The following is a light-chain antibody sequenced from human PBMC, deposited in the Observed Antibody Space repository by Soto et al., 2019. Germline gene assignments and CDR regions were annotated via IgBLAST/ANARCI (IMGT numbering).Light chain of an antibody. Sequence: QAVVTQSPSASASLGASVKLTCTLSSGHSSNAIAWHQQQPEKGPRYLMKINSDGSHSKGDGIPDRFSGSSSGAERYLTISSLQSEDEADYYCQTWGTGIVVFGGGTKLTVL. J-gene: IGLJ2*01. V-gene: IGLV4-69*01. CDR1: SGHSSNA. CDR3: QTWGTGIVV. CDR2: INSDGSH.